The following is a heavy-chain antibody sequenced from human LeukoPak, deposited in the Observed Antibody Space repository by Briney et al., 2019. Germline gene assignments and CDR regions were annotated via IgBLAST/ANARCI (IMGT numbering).Heavy chain of an antibody. D-gene: IGHD3-3*01. CDR3: ARREWGFDP. CDR2: IYYSGST. Sequence: SETLSLTCTVSGGSISNYYWSWIRQPPGKGLEWIGSIYYSGSTYYNPSLKSRVTISVDTSKNQFSLKLSSVTAADTAVYYCARREWGFDPWGQGTLVTVSS. CDR1: GGSISNYY. J-gene: IGHJ5*02. V-gene: IGHV4-39*01.